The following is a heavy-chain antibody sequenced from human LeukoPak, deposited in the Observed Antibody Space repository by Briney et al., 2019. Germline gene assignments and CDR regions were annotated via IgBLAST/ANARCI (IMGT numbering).Heavy chain of an antibody. CDR2: ISYDGSNK. CDR1: GFTFSSYG. J-gene: IGHJ4*02. Sequence: PGGSLRLSCAASGFTFSSYGMHWVRQAPGKGLEWVAVISYDGSNKYYADSVQGRFTVSRDNSKNTLYLQMTRLRIEDTAVYFCARDGEHNRPYWGQGTLVTVSS. V-gene: IGHV3-30*03. CDR3: ARDGEHNRPY.